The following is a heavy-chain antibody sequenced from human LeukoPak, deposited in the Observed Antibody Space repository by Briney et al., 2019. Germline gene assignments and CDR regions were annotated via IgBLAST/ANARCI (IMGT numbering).Heavy chain of an antibody. D-gene: IGHD3-10*01. CDR2: IIPIFGTA. Sequence: SVKVSCKASGGIFSSYAISWVRQAPRQGLEWMGRIIPIFGTANYAQKFQGRVTITNDESTSTANMELSSLRSEDTAVYYCARDRGAEGGFDYWGQGTLVTVSS. CDR1: GGIFSSYA. V-gene: IGHV1-69*05. J-gene: IGHJ4*02. CDR3: ARDRGAEGGFDY.